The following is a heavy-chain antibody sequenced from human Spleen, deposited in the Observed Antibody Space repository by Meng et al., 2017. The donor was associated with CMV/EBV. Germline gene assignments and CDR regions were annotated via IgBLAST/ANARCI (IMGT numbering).Heavy chain of an antibody. CDR2: IYYSGST. D-gene: IGHD6-19*01. J-gene: IGHJ4*02. CDR1: GGSISSYY. V-gene: IGHV4-59*01. CDR3: ARYSSGWYYFDY. Sequence: ESLKISCTVSGGSISSYYWSWIRQPPGKGLEWIGYIYYSGSTNYNPSLKSRVTISVDTSKNQFSLKLSSVTAADTAVYYCARYSSGWYYFDYWGQGTLVTVSS.